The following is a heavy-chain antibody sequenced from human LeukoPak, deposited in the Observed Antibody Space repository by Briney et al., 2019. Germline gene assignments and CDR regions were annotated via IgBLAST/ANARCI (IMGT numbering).Heavy chain of an antibody. D-gene: IGHD1-26*01. V-gene: IGHV3-7*01. CDR2: LKQDGSEE. Sequence: GGSLRLSCAASGFTFSNYWMSWVRQAPGEGLEWVANLKQDGSEEYYVDSVKGRFTISRDNAENSLYLQMNSLRDDDTALYYCARDKVVGATYFDNWGQGILVTVSS. CDR1: GFTFSNYW. J-gene: IGHJ4*02. CDR3: ARDKVVGATYFDN.